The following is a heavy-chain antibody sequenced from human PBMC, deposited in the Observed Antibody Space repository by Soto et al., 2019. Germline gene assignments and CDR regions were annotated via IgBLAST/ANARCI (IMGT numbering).Heavy chain of an antibody. Sequence: PSGTLSLTCAVSGGSINSGGYSWSWIRQPPGKGLEWIGYIYHSGSTYYNPSLKSRVTISVDRSKNQFSLKLSSVTAADTAVYYCARAPDIWGQGTMVTVSS. CDR1: GGSINSGGYS. CDR2: IYHSGST. V-gene: IGHV4-30-2*01. CDR3: ARAPDI. J-gene: IGHJ3*02.